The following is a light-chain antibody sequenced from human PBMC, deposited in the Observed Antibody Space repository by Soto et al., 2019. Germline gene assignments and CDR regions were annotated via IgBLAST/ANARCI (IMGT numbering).Light chain of an antibody. CDR3: QVWDSSSDHP. J-gene: IGLJ2*01. V-gene: IGLV3-21*04. CDR2: YDS. CDR1: NIGSKS. Sequence: SYELTQPPSVSVAPGKTARITCGGNNIGSKSVHWYRQKPGRAPVLVIYYDSDRPSGIPERFSGSNSGNTATLTISRVEAGDEADYYCQVWDSSSDHPFGGGTKLTVL.